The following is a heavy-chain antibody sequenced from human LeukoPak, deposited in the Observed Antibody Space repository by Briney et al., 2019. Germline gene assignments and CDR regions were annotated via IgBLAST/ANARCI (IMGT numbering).Heavy chain of an antibody. D-gene: IGHD5-24*01. J-gene: IGHJ4*02. CDR2: ISSSNSYI. CDR1: GFTFSSYS. V-gene: IGHV3-21*01. Sequence: GGSLRLSCAASGFTFSSYSMNWVRQAPGKGLEWVSSISSSNSYIYYADSVNGRFTISRDNAKNSLYLQMNSLRAEDTAVYYCAREDRRDPFFDYWGQGTLVTVSS. CDR3: AREDRRDPFFDY.